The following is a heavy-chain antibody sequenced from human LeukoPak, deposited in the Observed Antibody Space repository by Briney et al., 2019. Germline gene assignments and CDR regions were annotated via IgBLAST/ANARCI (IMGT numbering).Heavy chain of an antibody. D-gene: IGHD3-22*01. CDR1: GYIFTELS. J-gene: IGHJ4*02. V-gene: IGHV1-24*01. CDR2: FDPGHAKT. Sequence: PKASVKVSCKVSGYIFTELSMHWVRQAPGKGLEWMGGFDPGHAKTIYAQKFQGRVTMTEDTSTDTAYMELSSLRSEDTAVYYCATDLYYGSRSFSFDFWGQGSLVTVSS. CDR3: ATDLYYGSRSFSFDF.